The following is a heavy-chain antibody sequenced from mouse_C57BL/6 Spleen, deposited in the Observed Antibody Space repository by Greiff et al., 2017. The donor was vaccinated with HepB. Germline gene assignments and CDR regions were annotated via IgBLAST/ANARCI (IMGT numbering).Heavy chain of an antibody. CDR3: TRNRGFAY. J-gene: IGHJ3*01. Sequence: VQLQQSGAELVRPGASVTLSCKASGYTFTDYEMHWVKQTPVHGLEWIGAIDPETVGTAYNQKFKGKAILTADKSSSTAYMELRSLTSEDSAVYYCTRNRGFAYWGQGTLVTVSA. V-gene: IGHV1-15*01. D-gene: IGHD2-1*01. CDR2: IDPETVGT. CDR1: GYTFTDYE.